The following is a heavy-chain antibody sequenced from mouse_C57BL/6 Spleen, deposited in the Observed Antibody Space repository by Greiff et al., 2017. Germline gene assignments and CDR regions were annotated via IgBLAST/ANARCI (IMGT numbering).Heavy chain of an antibody. CDR3: ARGDGSSYEGYYFDY. D-gene: IGHD1-1*01. CDR1: GYTFTNYW. V-gene: IGHV1-63*01. CDR2: IYPGGGYT. J-gene: IGHJ2*01. Sequence: QVQLKQSGAELVRPGTSVKMSCKASGYTFTNYWIGWAKQRPGHGLEWIGDIYPGGGYTNYNEKFKGQATLTADKSSSTAYMQFSSLTSEDSAIYYCARGDGSSYEGYYFDYWGQGTTLTVSS.